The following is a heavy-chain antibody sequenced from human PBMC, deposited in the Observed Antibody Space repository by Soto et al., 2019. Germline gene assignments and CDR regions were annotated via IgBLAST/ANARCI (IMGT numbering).Heavy chain of an antibody. V-gene: IGHV5-51*01. Sequence: GESLKISCRTSGYKFTSSWIAWVRQMPGKGLEWMGIIFPSYSDTRYSPSFQGQVTISADRSTSTVFLQWASLKASDTAVYFCARKDKSGYFNWFDPWGQGTLVTVS. J-gene: IGHJ5*02. CDR2: IFPSYSDT. D-gene: IGHD3-22*01. CDR3: ARKDKSGYFNWFDP. CDR1: GYKFTSSW.